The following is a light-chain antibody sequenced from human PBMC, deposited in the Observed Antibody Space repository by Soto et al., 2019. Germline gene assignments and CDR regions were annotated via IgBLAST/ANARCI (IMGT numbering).Light chain of an antibody. Sequence: QSVLTQPPSVSAAPGQKVTISCSGSSSNIGNNYVSWYQQLPGTAPKLLIYDNNKRPSGIPDRFSGSKSGTSATLGITGLQTGDEADYYCGTWDSSLCPLYVFGTGTKVTGL. CDR2: DNN. CDR1: SSNIGNNY. V-gene: IGLV1-51*01. J-gene: IGLJ1*01. CDR3: GTWDSSLCPLYV.